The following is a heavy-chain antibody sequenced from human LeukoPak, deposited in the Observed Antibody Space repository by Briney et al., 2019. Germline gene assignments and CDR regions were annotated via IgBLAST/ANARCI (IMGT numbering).Heavy chain of an antibody. Sequence: TSETLSLTCTVSGGSIRSYYWSWIRQPPGKGLEWIGYIYYSGSTNYNPSLKSRVTISVDTSKNHFSLKLSSVTAADTAVYYCASGFRGQLGYFNYWGQGTLVTVSS. V-gene: IGHV4-59*01. CDR2: IYYSGST. D-gene: IGHD1-1*01. CDR1: GGSIRSYY. J-gene: IGHJ4*02. CDR3: ASGFRGQLGYFNY.